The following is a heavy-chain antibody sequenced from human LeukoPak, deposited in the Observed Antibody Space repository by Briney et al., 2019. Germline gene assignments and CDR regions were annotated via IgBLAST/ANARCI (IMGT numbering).Heavy chain of an antibody. CDR1: GGSISSYY. Sequence: PSETLSLTCTVSGGSISSYYWSWIRQPPGKGLEWIGYIYYSGSTNYNPSLKSRVTISVDTSKNQFSLNLSSATDADTAVYYCARVSVEVAGADAFDIWGQGTMVTVSS. V-gene: IGHV4-59*01. CDR3: ARVSVEVAGADAFDI. CDR2: IYYSGST. D-gene: IGHD6-19*01. J-gene: IGHJ3*02.